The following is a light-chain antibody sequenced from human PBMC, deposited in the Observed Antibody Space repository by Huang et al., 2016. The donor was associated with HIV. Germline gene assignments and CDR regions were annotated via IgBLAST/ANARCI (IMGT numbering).Light chain of an antibody. Sequence: EVVLTQSPATLSLSPGERATLSCRASQRVSTYLAWYQQKPGQAPRLLIYDASNRATGIPARFSGSGSGTDFTLTISSLEPEDFALYYCQQRSSWPPSITFGQGTRLEIK. CDR3: QQRSSWPPSIT. V-gene: IGKV3-11*01. J-gene: IGKJ5*01. CDR1: QRVSTY. CDR2: DAS.